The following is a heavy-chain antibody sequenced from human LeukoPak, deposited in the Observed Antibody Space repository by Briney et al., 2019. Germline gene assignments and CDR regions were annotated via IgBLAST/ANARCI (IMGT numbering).Heavy chain of an antibody. V-gene: IGHV4-59*01. CDR2: IYYSGST. CDR3: ARHHRSYPSNYYGMDV. J-gene: IGHJ6*02. D-gene: IGHD1-26*01. CDR1: VGSISSYY. Sequence: SETLSLTCTVSVGSISSYYWSWIRQPPGKGLEWIGYIYYSGSTNYNPSLKSRVTISVDTSKNQFSLKLSSVTAADTAVYYCARHHRSYPSNYYGMDVWGQGTTVTVSS.